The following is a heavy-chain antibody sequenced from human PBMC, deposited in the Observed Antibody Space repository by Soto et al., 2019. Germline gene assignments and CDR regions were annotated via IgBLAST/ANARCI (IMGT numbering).Heavy chain of an antibody. CDR1: GFTFSSYA. Sequence: QVQLVESGGGVVQPGRSLRLSCAASGFTFSSYAMHWVRQAPGKGLEWVAVISYDGSKKYYEDSVKGRFTMSRDNSKNTLYLQMNSLRAEDTAVYYCARDLNWNYGGGYGMDVWGQGTTVTVSS. D-gene: IGHD1-7*01. CDR2: ISYDGSKK. CDR3: ARDLNWNYGGGYGMDV. V-gene: IGHV3-30-3*01. J-gene: IGHJ6*02.